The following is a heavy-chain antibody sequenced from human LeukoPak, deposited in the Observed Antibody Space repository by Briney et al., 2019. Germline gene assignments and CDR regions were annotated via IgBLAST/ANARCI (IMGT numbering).Heavy chain of an antibody. Sequence: PGGSLRLSCAASGFTFSSYWMSWVRQAPGKGLEWVANIKQDGSEKYYVDSVKGRFTISRDNPKNTLYLQMNSLRAEDTAVYYCARESYYYDSSGYLVYWGQGTLVTVSS. J-gene: IGHJ4*02. CDR1: GFTFSSYW. CDR2: IKQDGSEK. CDR3: ARESYYYDSSGYLVY. V-gene: IGHV3-7*01. D-gene: IGHD3-22*01.